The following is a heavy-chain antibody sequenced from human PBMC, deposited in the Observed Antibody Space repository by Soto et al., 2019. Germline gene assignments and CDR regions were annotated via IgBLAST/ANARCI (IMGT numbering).Heavy chain of an antibody. V-gene: IGHV4-59*08. Sequence: SETLSLTCTVSGGSISSHYWSWLRQAPGKGLEWIGYMYFSGITNYNPSLKSRVTISVETSKNQFSLKLSSVTAADSAVYYCARLFGSGSLYFDYWGQGTLVTVSS. J-gene: IGHJ4*01. CDR3: ARLFGSGSLYFDY. CDR2: MYFSGIT. D-gene: IGHD3-10*01. CDR1: GGSISSHY.